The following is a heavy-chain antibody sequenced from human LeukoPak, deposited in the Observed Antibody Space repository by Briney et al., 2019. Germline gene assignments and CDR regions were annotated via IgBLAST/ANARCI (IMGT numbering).Heavy chain of an antibody. CDR1: QFTFSDFY. J-gene: IGHJ6*03. CDR3: ARSRGGYFSSGYYYFYMDV. CDR2: MSKTGHRI. D-gene: IGHD2-21*01. V-gene: IGHV3-11*04. Sequence: PGGSLRLSCAASQFTFSDFYMTWIRQLPGRGLEWVSYMSKTGHRIFYADSVKGRFTISRDNAENSLFLQMDNLRVEDTAVYYCARSRGGYFSSGYYYFYMDVWGKGTTVTVSS.